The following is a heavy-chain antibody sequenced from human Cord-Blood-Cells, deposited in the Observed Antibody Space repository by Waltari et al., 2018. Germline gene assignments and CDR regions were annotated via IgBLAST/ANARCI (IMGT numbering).Heavy chain of an antibody. CDR1: GGSISSSSYY. CDR3: ARHVLWYGSGSYYFDY. J-gene: IGHJ4*02. D-gene: IGHD3-10*01. V-gene: IGHV4-39*01. Sequence: QLQLQESGPGLVKPSETLSLTSTVSGGSISSSSYYWGWIRQPPGKGLEWIGSIYYSGSTYYNPSLKSRVTISVDTSKNQFSLKLSSVTAADTAVYYCARHVLWYGSGSYYFDYWGQGTLVTVSS. CDR2: IYYSGST.